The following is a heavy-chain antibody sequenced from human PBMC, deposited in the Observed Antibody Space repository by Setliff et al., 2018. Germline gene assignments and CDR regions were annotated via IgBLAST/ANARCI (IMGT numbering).Heavy chain of an antibody. CDR2: INPSGGLT. J-gene: IGHJ3*02. D-gene: IGHD2-2*01. V-gene: IGHV1-46*01. CDR1: GYTLTKYY. CDR3: ARGEVSVVIAPAASVFDI. Sequence: ASVKVSCKASGYTLTKYYMHWVRQAPGQGLEWMGIINPSGGLTSYAQKFQGRVTMTRDTSTSTVYMEVSSLRSEDTAVYYCARGEVSVVIAPAASVFDIWGQGTMVTVSS.